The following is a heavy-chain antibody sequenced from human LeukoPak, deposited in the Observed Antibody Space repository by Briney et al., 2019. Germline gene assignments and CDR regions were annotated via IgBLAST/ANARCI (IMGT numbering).Heavy chain of an antibody. J-gene: IGHJ4*02. CDR3: ARASRYYDSSGCPDY. D-gene: IGHD3-22*01. CDR2: IYYSGST. V-gene: IGHV4-31*03. CDR1: GGSISSGGYS. Sequence: SQTLSLTCTVSGGSISSGGYSWSWIRQHPGKGPEWIGYIYYSGSTYYNPSLKSRVTISVDTSKNQFSLKLSSVTAADTAVYYCARASRYYDSSGCPDYWGQGTLVTVSS.